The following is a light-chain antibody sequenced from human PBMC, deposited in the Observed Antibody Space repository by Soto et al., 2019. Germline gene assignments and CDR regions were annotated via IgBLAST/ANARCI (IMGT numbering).Light chain of an antibody. J-gene: IGLJ1*01. CDR2: DVS. V-gene: IGLV2-14*01. Sequence: QCALTRPASVSGAAGQAITISCTETSSDVGGYNYVSWYQQHPGKAPKLMIYDVSNRPSGVSNRFSGSKSGNTASLTISGLQAEDEADYYCSSYTSSSTRVFGTGTKVTVL. CDR3: SSYTSSSTRV. CDR1: SSDVGGYNY.